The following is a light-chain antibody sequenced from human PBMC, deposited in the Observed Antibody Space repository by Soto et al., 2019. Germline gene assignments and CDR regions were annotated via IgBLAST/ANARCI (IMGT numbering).Light chain of an antibody. V-gene: IGLV2-23*03. CDR1: SSDVGSYRF. CDR3: CSYAGGSNV. CDR2: EGS. J-gene: IGLJ1*01. Sequence: ALTQPASVSGSPGQSITISCTGTSSDVGSYRFVSWYQQHPGKAPTLMIYEGSERPSGVSDRFSGSKSGNTASLTISGLQAEDEADYFCCSYAGGSNVFGAGTKVTVL.